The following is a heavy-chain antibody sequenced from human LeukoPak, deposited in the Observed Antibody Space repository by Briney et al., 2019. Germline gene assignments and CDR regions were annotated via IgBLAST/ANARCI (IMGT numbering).Heavy chain of an antibody. V-gene: IGHV3-23*01. CDR3: ARDKSGWGFGP. CDR2: ISGSGGST. Sequence: GGSLRLSCAASGFTFSSYAMSWVRQAPGKGLEWVSAISGSGGSTYYADSVKGRFTISRDNSKNTVYLQMNSLRAEDTAVYYCARDKSGWGFGPWGQGTLVTVSS. CDR1: GFTFSSYA. J-gene: IGHJ5*02. D-gene: IGHD3-10*01.